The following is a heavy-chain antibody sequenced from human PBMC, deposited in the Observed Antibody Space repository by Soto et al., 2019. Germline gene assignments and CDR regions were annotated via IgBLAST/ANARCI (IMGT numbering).Heavy chain of an antibody. CDR2: IDWDDDK. J-gene: IGHJ6*02. V-gene: IGHV2-70*01. CDR1: GFSLSTRGMC. Sequence: SGPTLVNPTQTLTLTCTFSGFSLSTRGMCVSWIRHPPGKALEWLALIDWDDDKYYSTSLKTRLTISNDTSTNQVVLTMTHMDPVDTATYYCARIPVVVAATVDYDYGMDVCGQGTTVTVSS. D-gene: IGHD2-15*01. CDR3: ARIPVVVAATVDYDYGMDV.